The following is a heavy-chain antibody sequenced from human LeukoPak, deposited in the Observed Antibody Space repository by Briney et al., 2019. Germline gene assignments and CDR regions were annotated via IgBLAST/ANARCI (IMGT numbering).Heavy chain of an antibody. CDR3: AKIREWDIVVVVAVPTFDY. CDR2: ISGSGGST. Sequence: PGGSLRLSCAASGFTFSSYAMSWVRQAPGKGLEWVSAISGSGGSTYYADSVKGRFTISRDNSKNTLYLQMNSLRAEDTAVYYCAKIREWDIVVVVAVPTFDYWGQGTLVTVSS. J-gene: IGHJ4*02. V-gene: IGHV3-23*01. D-gene: IGHD2-15*01. CDR1: GFTFSSYA.